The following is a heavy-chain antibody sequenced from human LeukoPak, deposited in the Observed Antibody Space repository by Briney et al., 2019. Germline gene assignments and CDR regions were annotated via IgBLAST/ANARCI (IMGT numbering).Heavy chain of an antibody. CDR3: ARSDNSSGYYYSDYYYYGMDV. V-gene: IGHV4-59*08. CDR1: GGSISSYY. D-gene: IGHD3-22*01. J-gene: IGHJ6*02. CDR2: IYNSVTT. Sequence: PSETLSLTCTVSGGSISSYYCNWFRQPPGKGLEWIGYIYNSVTTNYNPSLKSRVTISVDTSKNQFSLKLSSVTAAETAVYYCARSDNSSGYYYSDYYYYGMDVWGQGTTVTVSS.